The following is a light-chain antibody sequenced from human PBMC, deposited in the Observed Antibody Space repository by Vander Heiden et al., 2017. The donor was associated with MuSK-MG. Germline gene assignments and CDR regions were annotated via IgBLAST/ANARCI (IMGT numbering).Light chain of an antibody. CDR2: EDY. Sequence: FMLTQPHSVSESPGRAVTISCTRSSGSIASNFVQWYQQRPGSFPTAVIYEDYQRPSGVPDRFSGSIDSSSNSASLTISGLKSEDEAEYYCQSYDTNNHVVFGGGTKLTVL. J-gene: IGLJ2*01. CDR1: SGSIASNF. V-gene: IGLV6-57*01. CDR3: QSYDTNNHVV.